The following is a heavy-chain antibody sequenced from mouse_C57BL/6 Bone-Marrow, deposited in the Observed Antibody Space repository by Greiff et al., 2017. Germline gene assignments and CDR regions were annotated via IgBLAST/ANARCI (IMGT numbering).Heavy chain of an antibody. CDR1: GYTFTSYT. D-gene: IGHD1-1*01. CDR2: INPSSGYT. CDR3: ARWDTTVYYAMDY. Sequence: QVQLKESGAELARPGASVKMSCKASGYTFTSYTMHWVKQRPGQGLEWIGYINPSSGYTKYTQKFKDKATLTADKSSSTAYMHLSSLTSEDSAVYYCARWDTTVYYAMDYWGQGTSVTVSS. J-gene: IGHJ4*01. V-gene: IGHV1-4*01.